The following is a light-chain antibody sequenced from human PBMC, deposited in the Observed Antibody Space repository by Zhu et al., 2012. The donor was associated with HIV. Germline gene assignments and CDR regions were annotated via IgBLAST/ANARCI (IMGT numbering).Light chain of an antibody. Sequence: EIVMTQSPATLSVSPGERATLSCRASQSVTSSLAWFQQKPGQAPRLLIYGASTRVTGIPARFSGSGSGTDFTLTISRLESEDFAVYYCQQYFRSPMTFGQGTKLEIK. CDR3: QQYFRSPMT. V-gene: IGKV3-15*01. J-gene: IGKJ1*01. CDR1: QSVTSS. CDR2: GAS.